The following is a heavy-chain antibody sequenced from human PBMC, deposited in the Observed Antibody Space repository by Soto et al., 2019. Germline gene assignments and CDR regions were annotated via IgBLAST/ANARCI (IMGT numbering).Heavy chain of an antibody. CDR1: GYTLTELS. D-gene: IGHD6-19*01. V-gene: IGHV1-24*01. CDR3: ATHPYSSGWYDVYFDY. Sequence: ASVKVSCKVSGYTLTELSMHWVRQAPGKGLEWMGGFDPEDGETIYAQKFQGRVTMTEDTSTDTAYMELSSLRSEDTAVYYCATHPYSSGWYDVYFDYWGQGTLVTVSS. CDR2: FDPEDGET. J-gene: IGHJ4*02.